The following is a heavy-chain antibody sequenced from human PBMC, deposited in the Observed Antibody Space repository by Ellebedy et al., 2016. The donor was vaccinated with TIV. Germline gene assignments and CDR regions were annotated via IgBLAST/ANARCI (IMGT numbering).Heavy chain of an antibody. CDR2: IKQDGSEI. J-gene: IGHJ6*02. D-gene: IGHD6-19*01. V-gene: IGHV3-7*01. CDR1: GFTFSNYW. Sequence: PGGSLRLSCAASGFTFSNYWMSWVRQAPGKGLEWVANIKQDGSEIYYMDSVKGRFSISRDNAKNSLYLQMNSLRAEDTAVYFCARDLYSSEGMDVWGQGTTVTVSS. CDR3: ARDLYSSEGMDV.